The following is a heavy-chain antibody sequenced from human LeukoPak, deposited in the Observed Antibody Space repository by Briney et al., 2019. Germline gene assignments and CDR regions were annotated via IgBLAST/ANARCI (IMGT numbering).Heavy chain of an antibody. V-gene: IGHV3-30*04. CDR1: GFTFSSYA. D-gene: IGHD6-13*01. J-gene: IGHJ5*02. CDR3: ARALYSSSWYGDWIDP. Sequence: GGSLRLSCAASGFTFSSYAMHWVRQAPGKGLEWVAVISYDGSNKYYADSVKGRFTISRDNAKNSLYLQMNSLRAEDTAVYYCARALYSSSWYGDWIDPWGQGTLVTVSS. CDR2: ISYDGSNK.